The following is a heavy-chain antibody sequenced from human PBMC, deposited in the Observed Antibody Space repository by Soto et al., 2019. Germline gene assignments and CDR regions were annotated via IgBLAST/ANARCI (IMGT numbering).Heavy chain of an antibody. CDR2: INPNSGGT. CDR1: GYTFTGYY. V-gene: IGHV1-2*02. D-gene: IGHD6-13*01. CDR3: AREGVNIAAAGFDY. Sequence: QVQLVQSGAEVKKPGASVKVSCKASGYTFTGYYMHWVRQAPGQGLEWMGWINPNSGGTNYAQKLRGRVTMTRDTSISTAYMELRRLRSDDTAVYYCAREGVNIAAAGFDYWGQGTLVTVSS. J-gene: IGHJ4*02.